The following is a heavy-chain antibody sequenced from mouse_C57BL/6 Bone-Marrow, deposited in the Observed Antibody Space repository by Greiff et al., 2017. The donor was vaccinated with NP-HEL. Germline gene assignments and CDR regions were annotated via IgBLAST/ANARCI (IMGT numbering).Heavy chain of an antibody. V-gene: IGHV1-69*01. Sequence: QVQLQQPGAELVMPGASVKLSCKASGYTFTSYWMHWVKQRPGQGLEWIGEIDPSDSYTNYNQKFKGKSTLTVDKSSSTAYMQLSSLTSEDSAVYYWALYGYDDGAWFAYWGQGTLVTVSA. CDR2: IDPSDSYT. J-gene: IGHJ3*01. D-gene: IGHD2-2*01. CDR1: GYTFTSYW. CDR3: ALYGYDDGAWFAY.